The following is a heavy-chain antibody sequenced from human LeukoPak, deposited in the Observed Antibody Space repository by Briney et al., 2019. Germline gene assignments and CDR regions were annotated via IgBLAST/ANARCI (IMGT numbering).Heavy chain of an antibody. CDR2: IYYSGST. V-gene: IGHV4-59*12. CDR1: GGSISSYY. J-gene: IGHJ4*02. Sequence: ETSETLSLTCTVSGGSISSYYWSWIRQPPGKGLEWIGYIYYSGSTNYNPSLKSRVTISVDTSKNQFSLKLSSVTAADTAVYYCARDLIPTVTTIHWGRGTLVTVSS. CDR3: ARDLIPTVTTIH. D-gene: IGHD4-17*01.